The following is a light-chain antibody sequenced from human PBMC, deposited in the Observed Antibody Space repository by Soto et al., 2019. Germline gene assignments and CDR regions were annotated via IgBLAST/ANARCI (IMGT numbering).Light chain of an antibody. V-gene: IGKV3-15*01. CDR2: GAY. CDR1: QSVRSS. J-gene: IGKJ1*01. CDR3: QQYNNWPQT. Sequence: EIVMTQSPATLSVSPGERSTLSCMASQSVRSSIAWYQHKPGQAPRLLIYGAYTRATGIPARISGSGSGTEFTLTISSLQSEDFAVYYCQQYNNWPQTFGQGTKVDIK.